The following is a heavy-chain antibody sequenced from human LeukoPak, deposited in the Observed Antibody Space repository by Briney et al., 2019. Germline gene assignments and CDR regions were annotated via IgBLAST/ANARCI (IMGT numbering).Heavy chain of an antibody. CDR3: ASAPTYYDFWSGYLYYFDY. Sequence: SETLSLTCAVYGGSFSGYYWSWIRHPAGKGLEWIGSIYYSGSTYYNPSLKSRVTISVDTSKNQFSLKLSSVTAADTAVYYCASAPTYYDFWSGYLYYFDYWGQETLVTVSS. J-gene: IGHJ4*02. CDR2: IYYSGST. CDR1: GGSFSGYY. V-gene: IGHV4-34*01. D-gene: IGHD3-3*01.